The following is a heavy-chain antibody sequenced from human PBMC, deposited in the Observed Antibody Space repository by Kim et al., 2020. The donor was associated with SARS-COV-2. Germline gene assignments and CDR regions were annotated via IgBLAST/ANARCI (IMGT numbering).Heavy chain of an antibody. J-gene: IGHJ4*02. CDR1: GFTFSSHW. Sequence: GGSLRLSCAASGFTFSSHWMHWVRQVPGKGPVWVSRINADRSVIEYAASVKGRFTISRDNAKSKLDMQMNSLRPEDTAGYYCARGSGNYGFDSWGQGVLVAVSS. D-gene: IGHD3-22*01. CDR2: INADRSVI. V-gene: IGHV3-74*01. CDR3: ARGSGNYGFDS.